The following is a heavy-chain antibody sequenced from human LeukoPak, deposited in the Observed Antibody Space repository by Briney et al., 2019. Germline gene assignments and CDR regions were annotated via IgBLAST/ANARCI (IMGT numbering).Heavy chain of an antibody. D-gene: IGHD6-13*01. J-gene: IGHJ3*02. Sequence: GRSLRLSCAASGFTFDDYAIHWVRQAPGKGLEWVSGISWNSGSIGYADSVKGRFTISRDNAKNSLYLQMNSLRAEDTALYYCAEDSGSWYFGAFDIWGQGTMVTVSS. CDR1: GFTFDDYA. CDR2: ISWNSGSI. CDR3: AEDSGSWYFGAFDI. V-gene: IGHV3-9*01.